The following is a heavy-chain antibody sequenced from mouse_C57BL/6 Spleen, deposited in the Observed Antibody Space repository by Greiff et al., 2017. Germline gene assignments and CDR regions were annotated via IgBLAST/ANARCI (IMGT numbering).Heavy chain of an antibody. CDR2: IYPGDGDT. V-gene: IGHV1-80*01. CDR1: GYAFSSYW. D-gene: IGHD2-4*01. J-gene: IGHJ4*01. CDR3: ARREYDSGYYYAMDY. Sequence: VQLQQSGAELVKPGASVKISCKASGYAFSSYWMNWVKQRPGKGLEWIGQIYPGDGDTNYNGKFKGKATLTTDKSSSTAYMQLSSRTSDDDAVYFCARREYDSGYYYAMDYWGQGTSVTVSS.